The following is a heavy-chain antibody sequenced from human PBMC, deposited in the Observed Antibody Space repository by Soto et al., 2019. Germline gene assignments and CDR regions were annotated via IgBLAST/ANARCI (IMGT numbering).Heavy chain of an antibody. D-gene: IGHD5-18*01. Sequence: QVQLVQSGAAVMQPGSSMRVSCKASGGTFSNYAVSWVRQAPGQGLEWVGGVVPIYGTTMYAQRFRGRVTITADDSTSTAYMDLRSLRSDDTAVYFYARGNNYGQLTDYHYFVMDVWGQGTTVTVSS. V-gene: IGHV1-69*12. CDR1: GGTFSNYA. CDR3: ARGNNYGQLTDYHYFVMDV. CDR2: VVPIYGTT. J-gene: IGHJ6*02.